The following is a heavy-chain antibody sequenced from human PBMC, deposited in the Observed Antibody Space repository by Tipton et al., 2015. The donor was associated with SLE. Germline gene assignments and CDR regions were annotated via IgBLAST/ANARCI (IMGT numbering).Heavy chain of an antibody. D-gene: IGHD1-26*01. CDR3: ARDLYWDGFDY. J-gene: IGHJ4*02. V-gene: IGHV4-34*01. CDR2: ITHSGSA. Sequence: TLSLTCAVYGGSFSGYYWSWIRQPPGKGLEWIGEITHSGSAKYNPSLKSRVTVSVDTSKNQFSLKLSSVTAADTAVYYCARDLYWDGFDYWGQGTLVTVSS. CDR1: GGSFSGYY.